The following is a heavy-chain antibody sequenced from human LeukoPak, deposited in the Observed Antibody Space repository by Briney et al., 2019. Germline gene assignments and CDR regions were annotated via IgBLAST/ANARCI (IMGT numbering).Heavy chain of an antibody. Sequence: ASETLSLTYTVSGGSISSSSYYWGWIRQPPGKGLEWIGSIYYSGSTYYNPSLKSRVTISVDTSKNQFSLKLSSVTAADTAVYCCARSYYLTYYYDSSGYYHPPFDYWGQGTLVTVSS. CDR2: IYYSGST. J-gene: IGHJ4*02. D-gene: IGHD3-22*01. V-gene: IGHV4-39*01. CDR3: ARSYYLTYYYDSSGYYHPPFDY. CDR1: GGSISSSSYY.